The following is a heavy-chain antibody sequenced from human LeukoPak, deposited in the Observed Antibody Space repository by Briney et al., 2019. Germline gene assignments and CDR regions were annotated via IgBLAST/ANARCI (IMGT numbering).Heavy chain of an antibody. D-gene: IGHD3-3*01. Sequence: PSETLSLTCTVSGGSVSSYYWSWIRQPPGKGLEWIGYIYYSGSTNYNPSLKSRITISVDTSKNQFSLKLSSVTAADTAVYYCASMWNDFWSGYSGGYYYMDVWGKGTTVTVSS. CDR3: ASMWNDFWSGYSGGYYYMDV. J-gene: IGHJ6*03. V-gene: IGHV4-59*08. CDR1: GGSVSSYY. CDR2: IYYSGST.